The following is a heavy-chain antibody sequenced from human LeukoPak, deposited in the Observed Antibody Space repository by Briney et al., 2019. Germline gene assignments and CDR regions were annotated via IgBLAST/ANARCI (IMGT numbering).Heavy chain of an antibody. CDR3: ARPAYYYGAGSWPY. Sequence: ASVKVSCKASGYIFSDYYIHWVRQAPGQGLEWMGWINPNSGDTNYAQRFQGRVTKTRDTPINTAYMELSRLTSDDTAVYYCARPAYYYGAGSWPYWGQGSLVTVSS. J-gene: IGHJ4*02. V-gene: IGHV1-2*02. CDR1: GYIFSDYY. D-gene: IGHD3-10*01. CDR2: INPNSGDT.